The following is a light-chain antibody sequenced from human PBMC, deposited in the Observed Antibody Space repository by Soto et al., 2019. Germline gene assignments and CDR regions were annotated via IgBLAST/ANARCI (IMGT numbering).Light chain of an antibody. J-gene: IGKJ4*01. CDR2: DTS. V-gene: IGKV3-15*01. CDR1: QSVSSN. CDR3: QRCNNWPLT. Sequence: EIVMTQSPATLSVSPGERATLSCRASQSVSSNLAWYQHKPGQTPRLLIYDTSTRATGVPARFSGSRSGTEFTLTINSLQSEDFAVYYCQRCNNWPLTFGGGTKVESK.